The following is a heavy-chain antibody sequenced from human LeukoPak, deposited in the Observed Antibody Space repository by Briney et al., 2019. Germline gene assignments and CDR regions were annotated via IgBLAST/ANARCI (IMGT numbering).Heavy chain of an antibody. CDR2: IGTVGDT. J-gene: IGHJ4*02. Sequence: GGSLRLSCAASGFSFSSNVMHWVRQATGKGLEWVSGIGTVGDTYYAGSVKGRFTISRENAKNSLYLQMNSLRAEDTAVYYCARGYYDISVDPPTIDYWGQGTLVTVSS. CDR3: ARGYYDISVDPPTIDY. CDR1: GFSFSSNV. V-gene: IGHV3-13*01. D-gene: IGHD3-9*01.